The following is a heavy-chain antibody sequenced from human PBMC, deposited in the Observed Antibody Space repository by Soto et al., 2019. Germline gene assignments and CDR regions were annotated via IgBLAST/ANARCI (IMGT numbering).Heavy chain of an antibody. V-gene: IGHV1-18*01. D-gene: IGHD6-19*01. J-gene: IGHJ6*02. CDR2: ISGYNGNT. CDR1: GYTFSNYG. Sequence: QVQLVQSGAEVKKPGASVTVSCKTSGYTFSNYGINWLRQAPGQGLEWMGWISGYNGNTNYARTVQGRVTMTTDTATGTVYMELRSLKSDDTAIYYCSRFIMVGGWFDPNYYHGMDVWGQGTTVTVSS. CDR3: SRFIMVGGWFDPNYYHGMDV.